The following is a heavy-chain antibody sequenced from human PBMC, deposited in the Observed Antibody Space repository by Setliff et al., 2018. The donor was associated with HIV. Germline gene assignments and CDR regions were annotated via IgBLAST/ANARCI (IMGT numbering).Heavy chain of an antibody. CDR1: GVPTSASTYY. CDR2: ISYSGKT. CDR3: ARFRVERRLSNWFDP. D-gene: IGHD1-1*01. J-gene: IGHJ5*02. V-gene: IGHV4-39*07. Sequence: PSEILSLTCSVSGVPTSASTYYWGWIRQPPGKGLDWIGYISYSGKTYYNPSLKSRVTISVDTSKNQFSLKLSSVTAADTAVYYCARFRVERRLSNWFDPWGQGTLVTVSS.